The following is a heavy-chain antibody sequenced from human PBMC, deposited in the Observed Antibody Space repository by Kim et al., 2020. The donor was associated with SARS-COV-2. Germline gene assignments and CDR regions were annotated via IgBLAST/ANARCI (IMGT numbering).Heavy chain of an antibody. Sequence: SETLSLTCSVSGASISPRYWSWIRQPPGKGLEWIGYIYHSGSTNYNPSLKSRVSISVDKSKNQFSLTLTSVTAADTAVYICARHSLEDTSRFDFWVQG. CDR3: ARHSLEDTSRFDF. CDR1: GASISPRY. J-gene: IGHJ4*02. V-gene: IGHV4-59*08. CDR2: IYHSGST.